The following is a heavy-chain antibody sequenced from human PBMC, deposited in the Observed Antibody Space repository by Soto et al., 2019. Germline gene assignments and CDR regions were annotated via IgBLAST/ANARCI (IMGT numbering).Heavy chain of an antibody. V-gene: IGHV4-39*01. D-gene: IGHD3-9*01. CDR3: ARSSPYYDILTGYYVGGSTDY. Sequence: SETLSLTCTVSGGSISSSSYYWCWIRQPPGKGLEWIGSIYYSGSTYYNPWLKSRVTISVDTSKIQYSLKPSSLTAADTAAYYCARSSPYYDILTGYYVGGSTDYWGQGTLVTVSS. CDR2: IYYSGST. J-gene: IGHJ4*02. CDR1: GGSISSSSYY.